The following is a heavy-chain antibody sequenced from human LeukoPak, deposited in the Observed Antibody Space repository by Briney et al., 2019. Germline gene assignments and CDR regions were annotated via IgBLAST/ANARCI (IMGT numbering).Heavy chain of an antibody. CDR2: IYSGGST. CDR1: GFTVSSNH. CDR3: ARDHVIPLDYGMDV. D-gene: IGHD2-21*01. J-gene: IGHJ6*02. V-gene: IGHV3-53*01. Sequence: GGSLRLSCAASGFTVSSNHMSWVRQAPEKGLEWVSVIYSGGSTYYADSVKGRFTISRDYSKNTLYLQMNSLRAEDTAVYYCARDHVIPLDYGMDVWGQGTTVTVSS.